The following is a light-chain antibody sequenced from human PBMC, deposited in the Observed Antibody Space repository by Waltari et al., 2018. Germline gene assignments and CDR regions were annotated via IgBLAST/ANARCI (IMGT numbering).Light chain of an antibody. Sequence: DIQMTQSPSSLSASVEDRVTITCRASQKISSYLNWYQQKPGTAPRLLIYDASRLQSGVPSRFSGSGSATDFTLTISSLQPEDFGTYYCQQTYTTPRTFCQGTKVETK. J-gene: IGKJ1*01. CDR2: DAS. V-gene: IGKV1-39*01. CDR1: QKISSY. CDR3: QQTYTTPRT.